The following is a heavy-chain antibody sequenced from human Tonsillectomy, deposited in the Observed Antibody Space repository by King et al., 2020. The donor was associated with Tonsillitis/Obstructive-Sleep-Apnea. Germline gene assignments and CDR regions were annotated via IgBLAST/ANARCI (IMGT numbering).Heavy chain of an antibody. CDR3: ARTDDDGDHDAFDI. V-gene: IGHV2-26*01. CDR2: IFSNNDK. J-gene: IGHJ3*02. Sequence: TLKESGPVLVKPTETLTLTCTVSGFSLSNARMGVSWIRQPPGKALEWLAHIFSNNDKTYTKSLKSRLTISKDTSKSPLVLTMTNMDPVDTATYYCARTDDDGDHDAFDIWGQGTMVTVSS. D-gene: IGHD4-17*01. CDR1: GFSLSNARMG.